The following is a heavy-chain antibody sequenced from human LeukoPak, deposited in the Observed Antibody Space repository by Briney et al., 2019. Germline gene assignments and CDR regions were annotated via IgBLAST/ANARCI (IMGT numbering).Heavy chain of an antibody. D-gene: IGHD5-24*01. CDR2: ISSSSSYI. CDR3: ARDLEMATTPPNY. Sequence: GGSLRLSCAASGFTFSIYSMNWVRQAPGKGLEWFSSISSSSSYIYYADSVKGRFTISRDNAKNSLYLQMNSLRAEDTAVYYCARDLEMATTPPNYWGQGNLVTVSS. V-gene: IGHV3-21*01. J-gene: IGHJ4*02. CDR1: GFTFSIYS.